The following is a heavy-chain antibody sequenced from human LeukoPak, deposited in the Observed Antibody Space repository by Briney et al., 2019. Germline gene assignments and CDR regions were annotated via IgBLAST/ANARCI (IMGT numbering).Heavy chain of an antibody. V-gene: IGHV3-30*02. CDR2: IRYDGSNK. CDR3: ARDLSPAYYFDY. Sequence: PGGSLRLSCAASGFTFSSYGMHWVRQAPGKGLEWVAFIRYDGSNKYYADSVKGRFTISRDNSKNTLYLQMNSLRAEDTAVYYCARDLSPAYYFDYWGQGTLVTVSS. CDR1: GFTFSSYG. J-gene: IGHJ4*02.